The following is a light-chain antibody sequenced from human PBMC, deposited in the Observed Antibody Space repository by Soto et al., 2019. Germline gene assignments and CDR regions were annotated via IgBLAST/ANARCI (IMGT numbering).Light chain of an antibody. CDR3: QVWDSRSDRVV. J-gene: IGLJ2*01. CDR1: NIGSKS. V-gene: IGLV3-21*02. Sequence: SYELTQPPSVSVAPGQTTRITCGENNIGSKSVHWYQQMPGQAPVLVVYDDSDRPSGIPERFSGSNSGNTATLTISRVEAGDEADYYCQVWDSRSDRVVFGGGTKVTAL. CDR2: DDS.